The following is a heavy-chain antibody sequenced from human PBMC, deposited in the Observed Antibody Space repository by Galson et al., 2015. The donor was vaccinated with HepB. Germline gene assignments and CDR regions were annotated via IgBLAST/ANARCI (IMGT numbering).Heavy chain of an antibody. D-gene: IGHD6-13*01. CDR3: VRGSSTSWYEIDY. J-gene: IGHJ4*02. CDR2: ISSNGGST. CDR1: GFTFSIYA. V-gene: IGHV3-64D*06. Sequence: SLRLSCAASGFTFSIYAMHWVRQAPGKGLEYVSAISSNGGSTYYADSVKGRFTISRDNSKNTLYLQTSSLRVEDMAVYYCVRGSSTSWYEIDYWGQGTLVTVSS.